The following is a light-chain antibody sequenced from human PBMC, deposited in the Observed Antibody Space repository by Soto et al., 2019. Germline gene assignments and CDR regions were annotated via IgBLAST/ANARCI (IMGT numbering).Light chain of an antibody. V-gene: IGKV3-11*01. CDR1: QSVGSY. CDR3: QQRSNWPSLT. J-gene: IGKJ4*01. Sequence: EIVLIQSPATLSLSPGERAAISFRASQSVGSYLAWYQHKPGQAPRLLISDASNRATGIPARFSGSGSETDFTLTISSLEPEDSAVYYCQQRSNWPSLTFGGGTKVDIK. CDR2: DAS.